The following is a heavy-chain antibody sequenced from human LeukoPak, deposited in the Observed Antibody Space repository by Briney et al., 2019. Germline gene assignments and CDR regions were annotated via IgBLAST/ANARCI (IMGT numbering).Heavy chain of an antibody. Sequence: GGSLRLSCAASGFTVSSNYMSWVRQAQGKGLEWVSVIYSGGSTYYADSVKGRFTISRDNSKNTLYLQMNSLRAEDTAVYYCAREAAAGWGVDYWGQGTLVTVSS. CDR1: GFTVSSNY. V-gene: IGHV3-53*01. J-gene: IGHJ4*02. D-gene: IGHD6-13*01. CDR3: AREAAAGWGVDY. CDR2: IYSGGST.